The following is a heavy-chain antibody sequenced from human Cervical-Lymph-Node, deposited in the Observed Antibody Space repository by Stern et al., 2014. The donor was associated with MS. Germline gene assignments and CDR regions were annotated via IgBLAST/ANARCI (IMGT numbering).Heavy chain of an antibody. CDR3: ATDRGYCSGGSCYSLDYFDY. CDR2: IIPILGTA. V-gene: IGHV1-69*01. J-gene: IGHJ4*02. D-gene: IGHD2-15*01. Sequence: VQLVESGAEVQKPGSSVKVSCKASRGTFSNHGISLVRQAPGQGLEWMGGIIPILGTAHNAQRFQGRVTFTADESTTTVYMELSSLRSEDTAVYYCATDRGYCSGGSCYSLDYFDYWGQGTLVIVSS. CDR1: RGTFSNHG.